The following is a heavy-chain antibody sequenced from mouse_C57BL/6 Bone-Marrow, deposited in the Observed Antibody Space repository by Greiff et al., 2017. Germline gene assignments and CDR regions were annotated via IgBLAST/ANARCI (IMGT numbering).Heavy chain of an antibody. J-gene: IGHJ3*01. CDR2: ISDGGSYT. CDR1: GFTFSSYA. V-gene: IGHV5-4*01. CDR3: AREDYYAFSWFAY. D-gene: IGHD1-1*01. Sequence: EVQVVESGGGLVKPGGSLKLSCAASGFTFSSYAMSWVRQTPEKRLEWVATISDGGSYTYYPDNVKGRFTISRDNAKNNLYLQMSHLKSEDTAMYYCAREDYYAFSWFAYWGQGTLVTVSA.